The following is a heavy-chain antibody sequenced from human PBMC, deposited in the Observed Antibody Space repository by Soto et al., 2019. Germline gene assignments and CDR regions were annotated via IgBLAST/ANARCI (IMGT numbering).Heavy chain of an antibody. CDR3: ARGTSFDFDDKAYYAH. CDR2: IKQDGSEK. J-gene: IGHJ4*02. CDR1: GFIFSHYW. D-gene: IGHD3-22*01. Sequence: GGSLRLSCAASGFIFSHYWMSWFRQAPGKGLEWVASIKQDGSEKYYVDSVKGRFTISRDNTKNSLYLQMNSLRAEDTAMYYCARGTSFDFDDKAYYAHWGQGTLVTVSS. V-gene: IGHV3-7*03.